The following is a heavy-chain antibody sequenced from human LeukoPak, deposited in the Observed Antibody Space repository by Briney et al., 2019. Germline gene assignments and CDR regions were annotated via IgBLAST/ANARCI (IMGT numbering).Heavy chain of an antibody. V-gene: IGHV1-69*04. D-gene: IGHD3-9*01. CDR2: IIPILGIA. CDR1: GGTFSSYA. J-gene: IGHJ6*02. CDR3: AGEGLRYFDWPFSDYYGMDV. Sequence: SVKVSCKASGGTFSSYAISWVRQAPGQGLEWMGRIIPILGIANYAQKFQGRVTITADKSTSTAYMELSSLRSEDTAVYYCAGEGLRYFDWPFSDYYGMDVWGQGTTVTVSS.